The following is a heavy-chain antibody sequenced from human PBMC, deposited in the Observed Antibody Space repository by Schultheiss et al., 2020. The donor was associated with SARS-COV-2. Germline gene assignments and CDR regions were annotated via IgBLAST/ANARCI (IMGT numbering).Heavy chain of an antibody. D-gene: IGHD4-17*01. V-gene: IGHV3-23*01. Sequence: GESLKISCAASGFTFSSYAMSWVRQAPGKGLEWVSAISGSGGSTYYADSVKGRFTISRDNSKNTLYLQMNSLRAEDTAVYYCAKVGDDYGDYLGDYWGQGTLVTVSS. CDR2: ISGSGGST. J-gene: IGHJ4*02. CDR1: GFTFSSYA. CDR3: AKVGDDYGDYLGDY.